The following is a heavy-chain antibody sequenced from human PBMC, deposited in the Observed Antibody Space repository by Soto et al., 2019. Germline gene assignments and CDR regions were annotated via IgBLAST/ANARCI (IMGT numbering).Heavy chain of an antibody. D-gene: IGHD3-22*01. Sequence: SETLSLTCTVSGGSISSYYWSWIRQPPGKGLEWIGYIYYSGSTNYNPSLKSRVTMSVDTSKNQFSLNLSSVTAADTAVYYCARHLGYDSSGYYRNWFDPWGQGTLVTVSS. CDR3: ARHLGYDSSGYYRNWFDP. CDR2: IYYSGST. J-gene: IGHJ5*02. V-gene: IGHV4-59*08. CDR1: GGSISSYY.